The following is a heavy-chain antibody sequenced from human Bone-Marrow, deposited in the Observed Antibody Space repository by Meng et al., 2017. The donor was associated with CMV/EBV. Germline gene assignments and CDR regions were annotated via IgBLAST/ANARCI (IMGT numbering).Heavy chain of an antibody. CDR2: INHSGST. CDR1: GGSLSDYY. CDR3: ARGRMAFDI. J-gene: IGHJ3*02. V-gene: IGHV4-34*01. D-gene: IGHD2-15*01. Sequence: GSLRLSCAVYGGSLSDYYYSWIRQPPGKGLEWIGEINHSGSTDYNPSLKSRATISVDTSKNQFSLKLTSVTAADTAVYYCARGRMAFDIWGQGTMVTASS.